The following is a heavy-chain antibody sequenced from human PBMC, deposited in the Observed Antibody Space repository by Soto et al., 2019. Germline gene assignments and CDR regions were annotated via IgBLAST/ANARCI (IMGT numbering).Heavy chain of an antibody. Sequence: SVKVSCKASGGTFSSYAISWVRQAPGQGLEWMGGIIPIFGTANYAQKFQGRVTITADESTSTAYMELSSLRSEDTAVYYCARSKAKYGDSKFDYWGQGTLVTVSS. D-gene: IGHD4-17*01. CDR3: ARSKAKYGDSKFDY. CDR2: IIPIFGTA. J-gene: IGHJ4*02. CDR1: GGTFSSYA. V-gene: IGHV1-69*13.